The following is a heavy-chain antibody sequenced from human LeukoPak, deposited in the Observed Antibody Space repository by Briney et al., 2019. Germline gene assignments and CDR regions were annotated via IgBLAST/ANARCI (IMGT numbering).Heavy chain of an antibody. CDR1: GGSISSGGYY. J-gene: IGHJ4*02. D-gene: IGHD6-6*01. Sequence: SETLSLTCTVSGGSISSGGYYWSWIRQHPGKGLEWIGWIYHSGSTYYNPSLRSRVTISVDTSKNQFSLKLSSVTAADTAVYYCARVRSYYSSSSLGPNFDYWGQGTLVTVSS. CDR3: ARVRSYYSSSSLGPNFDY. CDR2: IYHSGST. V-gene: IGHV4-31*03.